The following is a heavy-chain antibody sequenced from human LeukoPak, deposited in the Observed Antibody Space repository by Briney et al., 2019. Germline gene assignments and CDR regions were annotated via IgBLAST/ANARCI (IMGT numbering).Heavy chain of an antibody. CDR1: GYTFTSYY. Sequence: ASVKVSCKASGYTFTSYYMHWVRQAPGQGLEWMGIINPSGGSTSYAQKFQGRVTMTRDMSTSTVYMELSSLRSEDTAVYYCARHDSSGYLSDYWGQGTLVTVSS. CDR2: INPSGGST. J-gene: IGHJ4*02. CDR3: ARHDSSGYLSDY. V-gene: IGHV1-46*01. D-gene: IGHD3-22*01.